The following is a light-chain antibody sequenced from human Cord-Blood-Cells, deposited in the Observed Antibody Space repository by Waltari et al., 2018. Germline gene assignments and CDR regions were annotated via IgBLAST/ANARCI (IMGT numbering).Light chain of an antibody. CDR2: DVS. CDR3: SSYTSSSTWV. J-gene: IGLJ3*02. Sequence: QSALTQPASVSGSPGQSITISCTGTSRDVGGYNYVPWYQQHPGKAPKLMIYDVSKRPSGVSTRFSCSKAGNTASLTISGLQAEDEADYYCSSYTSSSTWVFGGGTKLTVL. CDR1: SRDVGGYNY. V-gene: IGLV2-14*01.